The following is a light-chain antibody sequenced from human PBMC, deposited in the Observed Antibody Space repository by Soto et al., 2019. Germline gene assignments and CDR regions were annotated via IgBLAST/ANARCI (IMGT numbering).Light chain of an antibody. V-gene: IGKV3-11*01. CDR1: QSVSSY. CDR3: QQRSNWPPGFT. J-gene: IGKJ3*01. CDR2: DAS. Sequence: EIVLTQSPATLSLSPGERATLSCRASQSVSSYLAWYQQKPGQAPRLLIYDASNRATGIPARFSGSGSGTDFTLTISSLAPEDFAVYYCQQRSNWPPGFTFGPGTKVDIK.